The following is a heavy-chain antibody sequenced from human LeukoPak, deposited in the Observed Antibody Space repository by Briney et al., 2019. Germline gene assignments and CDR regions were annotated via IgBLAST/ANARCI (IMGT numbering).Heavy chain of an antibody. CDR3: ARDSYY. D-gene: IGHD6-6*01. J-gene: IGHJ4*02. CDR1: GGSFSGYY. Sequence: SETLSLTCAVYGGSFSGYYWSWIRQPPGKGLEWIGEINHSGSTNYNPSLKSRVTISVDTSKNQFSLKLRSVTAADTAVYYCARDSYYWGQGTLVTVSS. CDR2: INHSGST. V-gene: IGHV4-34*01.